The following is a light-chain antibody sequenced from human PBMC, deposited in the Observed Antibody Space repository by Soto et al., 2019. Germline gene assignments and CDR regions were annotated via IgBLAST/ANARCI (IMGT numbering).Light chain of an antibody. J-gene: IGKJ4*01. CDR2: DAS. V-gene: IGKV3-11*01. Sequence: ESVLTQSPATLSVSPGERATLSCRASQSVSSYLAWYQQKPGQAPRLLIYDASNRATGIPARFSGSGSGTDFTLTISSLEPEDFAVYYCQQRSGWPLTFGGGTKVDIK. CDR3: QQRSGWPLT. CDR1: QSVSSY.